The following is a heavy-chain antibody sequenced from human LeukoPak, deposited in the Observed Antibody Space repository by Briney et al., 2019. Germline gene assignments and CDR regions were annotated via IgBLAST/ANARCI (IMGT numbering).Heavy chain of an antibody. V-gene: IGHV3-30*04. CDR2: ISYDGSNK. D-gene: IGHD2-15*01. Sequence: GRSLRLSCAASGFSFSSYAMHWVRQAPGKGLEWVAVISYDGSNKYYADSVKGRFTISRDNSKNTLYLQMNSLRAEDTAVYYCVRDSGGYCSGGSCYFDYFDYWGQGTLVTVSS. J-gene: IGHJ4*02. CDR3: VRDSGGYCSGGSCYFDYFDY. CDR1: GFSFSSYA.